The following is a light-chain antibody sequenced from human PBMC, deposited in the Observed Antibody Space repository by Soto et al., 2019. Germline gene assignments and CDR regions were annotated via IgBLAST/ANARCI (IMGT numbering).Light chain of an antibody. CDR1: SSDIGAYNF. V-gene: IGLV2-14*03. J-gene: IGLJ2*01. Sequence: QSALTRPASVSGSPGQSITISCTGTSSDIGAYNFVSWYQQHPGKAPKLMLYDVNIRPSGVSNRFSGSKSGNTASLTISGLQAEDDADYYCTSWTTSTTMIFGGGTKVTVL. CDR2: DVN. CDR3: TSWTTSTTMI.